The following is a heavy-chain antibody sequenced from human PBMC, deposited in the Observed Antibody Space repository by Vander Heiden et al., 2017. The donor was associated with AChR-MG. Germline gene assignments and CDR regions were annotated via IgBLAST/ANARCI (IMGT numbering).Heavy chain of an antibody. J-gene: IGHJ6*02. D-gene: IGHD5-18*01. CDR1: GGTFSSYT. CDR2: IITILGIA. Sequence: QVQLVQSVAEVKTPGSSVKVSCTASGGTFSSYTIGWGRQAPGQGLEWMGRIITILGIANYAQKFQGRVTITADKATSTAYMELSSLRSEDTAVYYCARGISLGYSYGFYYYGMDVWGQGTTVTVSS. V-gene: IGHV1-69*02. CDR3: ARGISLGYSYGFYYYGMDV.